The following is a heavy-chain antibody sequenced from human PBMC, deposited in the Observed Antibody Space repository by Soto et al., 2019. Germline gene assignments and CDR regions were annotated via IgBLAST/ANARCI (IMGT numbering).Heavy chain of an antibody. CDR2: IYYSGST. D-gene: IGHD3-3*01. J-gene: IGHJ6*02. CDR3: ARDLARHCDFWSGCYYYGMDV. V-gene: IGHV4-59*01. Sequence: KTSETLSLTCTVSGGSISSYYWSWIRQPPGKGLEWIGYIYYSGSTNYNPSLKSRVTISVDTSKNQFSLKLSSVTAADTAVYYCARDLARHCDFWSGCYYYGMDVWGQGTTVTVSS. CDR1: GGSISSYY.